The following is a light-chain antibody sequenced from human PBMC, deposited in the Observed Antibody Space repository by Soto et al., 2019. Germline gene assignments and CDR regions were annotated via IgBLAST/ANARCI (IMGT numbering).Light chain of an antibody. CDR2: GAS. Sequence: EIVLTLSPGTLSLSPGERATLSCRASQSVSSSYLAWYQQKPGQAPRLLIYGASSRATGIPDRFSGSGSGTDFALTISRLEPEDFAVHYCQQYGSSPPWTFGQGTKVEIK. CDR3: QQYGSSPPWT. J-gene: IGKJ1*01. V-gene: IGKV3-20*01. CDR1: QSVSSSY.